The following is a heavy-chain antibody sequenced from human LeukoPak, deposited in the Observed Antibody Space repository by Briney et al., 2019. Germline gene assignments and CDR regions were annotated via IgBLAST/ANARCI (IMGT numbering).Heavy chain of an antibody. CDR3: ARDSSSSWYKYYYMDV. CDR2: IKQDGSEK. CDR1: GFTFSSYW. D-gene: IGHD6-13*01. J-gene: IGHJ6*03. V-gene: IGHV3-7*01. Sequence: GGSLRLSCAASGFTFSSYWRRWVRQAPGKGLEGVANIKQDGSEKYYVASVTGRFTISRDNSKNSLSLPMNSLRAEDTAVYYCARDSSSSWYKYYYMDVWGKGTTVTAPS.